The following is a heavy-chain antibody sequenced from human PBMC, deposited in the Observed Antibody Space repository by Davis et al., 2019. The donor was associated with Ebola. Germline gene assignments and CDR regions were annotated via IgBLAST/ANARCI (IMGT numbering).Heavy chain of an antibody. D-gene: IGHD1-1*01. Sequence: MPGGSLRLSCTVSGVSITPYYWNWIRQPPGKGLEFIGYIFDSGSPKYNPSLKSRVTMSVDTSKNQFSLRVSFVTAADTAVYYCARAQFPTTSDHWGQGTLVTVSS. CDR2: IFDSGSP. J-gene: IGHJ4*02. CDR1: GVSITPYY. CDR3: ARAQFPTTSDH. V-gene: IGHV4-59*01.